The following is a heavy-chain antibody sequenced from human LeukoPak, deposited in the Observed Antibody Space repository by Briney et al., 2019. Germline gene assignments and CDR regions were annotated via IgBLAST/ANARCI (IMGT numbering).Heavy chain of an antibody. D-gene: IGHD4-17*01. J-gene: IGHJ4*02. CDR1: GYTFTSYH. Sequence: ASVKVSCKASGYTFTSYHMHWVRQAPGQGLEWMGIINPSGGSTSYAQKFQGRVTMTRNTSISTAYMELSSLRSEDTAVYYCARDLGKYGERPYYFDYWGQGTLVTVSS. V-gene: IGHV1-46*01. CDR3: ARDLGKYGERPYYFDY. CDR2: INPSGGST.